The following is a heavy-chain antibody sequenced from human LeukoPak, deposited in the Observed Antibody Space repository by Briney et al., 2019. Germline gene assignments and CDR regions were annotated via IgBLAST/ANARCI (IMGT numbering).Heavy chain of an antibody. CDR3: ARDGPRIAALGEDFDY. J-gene: IGHJ4*02. D-gene: IGHD6-6*01. Sequence: GASVKVSCKASGYTFTSYYMHWVRQAPGQGLEWMGIINPSGGSTSYAQKFQGRVTMTRDTSTSTVYMELSSLRSEDTAVYYYARDGPRIAALGEDFDYWGQGTLVTVSS. CDR1: GYTFTSYY. CDR2: INPSGGST. V-gene: IGHV1-46*01.